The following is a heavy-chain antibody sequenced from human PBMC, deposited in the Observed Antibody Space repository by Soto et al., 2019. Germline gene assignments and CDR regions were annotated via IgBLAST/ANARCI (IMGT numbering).Heavy chain of an antibody. V-gene: IGHV2-5*02. CDR1: GFSLSTTAES. CDR2: IYWDDDE. J-gene: IGHJ4*02. D-gene: IGHD2-2*01. CDR3: AHGSCSSADCYPHPARDH. Sequence: QITLKESGPTLVKPTQTLTLTCTFSGFSLSTTAESVGWIRQPPGKALEWLALIYWDDDERYTPSLKSRPTITKDTVKEQVVLTMTNVDPVDTATYYCAHGSCSSADCYPHPARDHWWQGILVTVSS.